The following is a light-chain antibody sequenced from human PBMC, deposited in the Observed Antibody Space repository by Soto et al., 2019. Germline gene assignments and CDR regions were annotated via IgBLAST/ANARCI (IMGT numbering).Light chain of an antibody. CDR3: QQYNSYSQFT. CDR2: KAS. V-gene: IGKV1-5*03. J-gene: IGKJ3*01. Sequence: DIQMTQSPSTLSASVGDRVTITCRASQSIKNWLPWCQQKPGEAPKLLIYKASTLESGVPSRFSGSGSGTEFTLTISCLQPDDVATYHCQQYNSYSQFTFGPGTKVDIK. CDR1: QSIKNW.